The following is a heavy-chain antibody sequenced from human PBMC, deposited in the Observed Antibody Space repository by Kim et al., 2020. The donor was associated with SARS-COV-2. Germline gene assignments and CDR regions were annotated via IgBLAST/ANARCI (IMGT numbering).Heavy chain of an antibody. CDR1: GGSINNYY. Sequence: SETLSLTCTVSGGSINNYYWNWIRQPPGKGLEWIGYIYYRGSTNYNPSLKSRVTILLDTSKNQFSLKLSSVSAADTAVYYCATEAGIVGGRRALDIWGQGTMVTVSS. J-gene: IGHJ3*02. D-gene: IGHD2-15*01. V-gene: IGHV4-59*08. CDR3: ATEAGIVGGRRALDI. CDR2: IYYRGST.